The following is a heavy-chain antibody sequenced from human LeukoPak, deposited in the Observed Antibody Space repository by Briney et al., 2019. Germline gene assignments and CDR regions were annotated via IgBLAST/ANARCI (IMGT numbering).Heavy chain of an antibody. CDR2: IYHSGST. CDR1: GGSISSSNW. J-gene: IGHJ4*02. V-gene: IGHV4-4*02. CDR3: ARASHDYGDYSHFDY. Sequence: SETLSLTCAVSGGSISSSNWWSWVRQPPGKGLEWIGEIYHSGSTNYNPSLKTRVTISVDKSKNQFSLKLSSVTAADTAVYYCARASHDYGDYSHFDYWGQGTLVTVSS. D-gene: IGHD4-17*01.